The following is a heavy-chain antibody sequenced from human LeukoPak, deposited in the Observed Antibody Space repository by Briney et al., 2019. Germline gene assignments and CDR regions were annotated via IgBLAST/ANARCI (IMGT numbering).Heavy chain of an antibody. D-gene: IGHD3-16*01. CDR3: VRDLILVWTPGDDFDH. CDR1: GFTLSNYW. CDR2: INERATII. J-gene: IGHJ4*02. Sequence: PGGSLRLSCAASGFTLSNYWMHWVHQAPGKGLEWVSRINERATIISYADSVKGRLTISRENARNTLYLQMNSLTAEDTAVYYCVRDLILVWTPGDDFDHWGQGTLVTVSS. V-gene: IGHV3-74*01.